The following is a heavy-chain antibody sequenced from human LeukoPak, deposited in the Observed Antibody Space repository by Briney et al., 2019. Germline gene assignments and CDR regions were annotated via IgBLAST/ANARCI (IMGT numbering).Heavy chain of an antibody. CDR1: GFTFSSYS. V-gene: IGHV3-48*01. J-gene: IGHJ4*02. D-gene: IGHD6-13*01. CDR2: ISSSSSNI. Sequence: PGGSLRPSCAASGFTFSSYSMNWVRQAPGKGLEWVSYISSSSSNIYYADSVKGRFTISRDNAKNSLYLQMNSLRAEDTAVYYCARDVTYSSSYIDYWGQGTLVTVSS. CDR3: ARDVTYSSSYIDY.